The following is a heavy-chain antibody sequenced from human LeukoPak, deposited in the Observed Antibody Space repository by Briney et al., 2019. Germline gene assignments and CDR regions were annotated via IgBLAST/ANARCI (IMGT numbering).Heavy chain of an antibody. D-gene: IGHD3-22*01. V-gene: IGHV1-69*04. CDR3: AREGVTFIVVVITDAFDI. CDR2: IIPIFGIA. CDR1: GGTFSSYA. J-gene: IGHJ3*02. Sequence: ASVKVSCKASGGTFSSYAISWVRQAPGQGLEWMGRIIPIFGIANYAQKFQGRVTITADKSTSTAYMELSSLRSEDTAVYYCAREGVTFIVVVITDAFDIWGQGTMVTVSS.